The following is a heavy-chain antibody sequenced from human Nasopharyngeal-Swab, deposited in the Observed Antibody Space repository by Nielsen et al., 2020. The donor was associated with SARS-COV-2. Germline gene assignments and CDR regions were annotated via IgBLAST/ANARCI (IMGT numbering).Heavy chain of an antibody. J-gene: IGHJ2*01. CDR3: ARTRMKTYCGGDCYSTDFDL. V-gene: IGHV4-39*01. CDR2: IYYSGST. Sequence: SETLSLTCTVSGGSISSSSYYWGWIRQPPGKGLEWIGSIYYSGSTYYNPSLKSRVTISVDTSKNQFSLKLSSVTAADTAVYYCARTRMKTYCGGDCYSTDFDLWGRGTLVTVSS. CDR1: GGSISSSSYY. D-gene: IGHD2-21*01.